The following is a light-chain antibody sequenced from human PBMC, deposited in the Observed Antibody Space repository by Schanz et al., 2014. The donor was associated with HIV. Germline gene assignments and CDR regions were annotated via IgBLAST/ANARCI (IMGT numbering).Light chain of an antibody. J-gene: IGKJ1*01. CDR3: HQYATTSWT. CDR2: AAS. CDR1: QSISEW. Sequence: DIQMTQSPSTLSASVGDRITITCRASQSISEWLAWYQQKPGKAPKLLIYAASSLQSGVPSRFSGSGSGTDFTLTIINLQPDDSATYYCHQYATTSWTFGQGTKVEIK. V-gene: IGKV1-5*01.